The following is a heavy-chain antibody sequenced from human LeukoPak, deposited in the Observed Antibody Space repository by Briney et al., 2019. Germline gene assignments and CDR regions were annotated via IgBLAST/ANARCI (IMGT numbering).Heavy chain of an antibody. D-gene: IGHD5-24*01. CDR1: GFTFNTYA. V-gene: IGHV3-23*01. CDR3: AKDRIPDGRYSIDF. CDR2: IIGNGGDI. Sequence: GGSLRLSCAASGFTFNTYAMNWVRQAPGKGLEWVAVIIGNGGDIHYAGSVRGRFTISSDNSKNTLYLQMNSLRVEDTAVYYCAKDRIPDGRYSIDFWGPGTLVTVSS. J-gene: IGHJ4*02.